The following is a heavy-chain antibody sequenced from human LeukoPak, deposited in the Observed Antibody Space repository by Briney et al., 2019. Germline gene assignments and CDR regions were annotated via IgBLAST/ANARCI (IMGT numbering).Heavy chain of an antibody. CDR1: GGSISSSTFY. J-gene: IGHJ6*03. CDR3: ARNVGATKGWYYYYYMDV. Sequence: PSETLSLTCTVSGGSISSSTFYWGWIRQPPGKGLEWIGTIYYSGSTFYNPSLKSRVTVSVDTSKNQFSLKLSSLTAADTAVYYCARNVGATKGWYYYYYMDVWGKGTTVTVSS. V-gene: IGHV4-39*07. CDR2: IYYSGST. D-gene: IGHD1-26*01.